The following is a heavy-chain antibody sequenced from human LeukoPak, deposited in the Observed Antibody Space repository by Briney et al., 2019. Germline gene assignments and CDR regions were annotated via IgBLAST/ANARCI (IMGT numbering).Heavy chain of an antibody. CDR3: AIQPWGSGNNWYFDL. CDR2: ISPNSGGT. CDR1: GYTFTAYY. Sequence: GASVKVSCKASGYTFTAYYIHWVRQAPGQGLEWMGWISPNSGGTDYAQKFQGRVTMTTDTSISTAYVELSSLTSDDTAVYYCAIQPWGSGNNWYFDLWGRGTLVTVSS. D-gene: IGHD7-27*01. V-gene: IGHV1-2*02. J-gene: IGHJ2*01.